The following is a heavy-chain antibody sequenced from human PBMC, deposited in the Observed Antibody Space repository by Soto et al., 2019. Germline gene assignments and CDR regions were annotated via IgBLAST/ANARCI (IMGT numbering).Heavy chain of an antibody. J-gene: IGHJ4*02. CDR1: GFTFSSYA. D-gene: IGHD3-3*01. CDR3: AKDPYDFWSGYYTGNSDY. Sequence: EVQLLESGGGLVQPGGSLRLSCAASGFTFSSYAMSWVRQAPGKGLEWVSAISGSGGSTYYADSVKGRFTISRDNSNTTLYLPMNSLRAEDTAVYYCAKDPYDFWSGYYTGNSDYWGKGTLVTFSS. V-gene: IGHV3-23*01. CDR2: ISGSGGST.